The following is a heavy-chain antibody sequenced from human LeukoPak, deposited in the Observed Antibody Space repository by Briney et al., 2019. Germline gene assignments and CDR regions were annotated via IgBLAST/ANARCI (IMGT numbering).Heavy chain of an antibody. J-gene: IGHJ5*02. V-gene: IGHV3-74*01. CDR1: GFTFSSKW. D-gene: IGHD5-18*01. CDR3: AREFKSGYGMWA. CDR2: ISPEGSTT. Sequence: GGSLRLSCAASGFTFSSKWMHWVRQRPGRGLEWVSRISPEGSTTTYADSVKARFTISRDNAKNTLFLQMNSLRAEDTAVYYCAREFKSGYGMWAWGQGTLVTVSS.